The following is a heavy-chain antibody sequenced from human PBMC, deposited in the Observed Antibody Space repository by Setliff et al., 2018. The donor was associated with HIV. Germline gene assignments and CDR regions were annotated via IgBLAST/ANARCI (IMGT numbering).Heavy chain of an antibody. J-gene: IGHJ6*02. Sequence: SLRFYCAASGFTFSSYEMNWVRQAPGKGLEWVSYISSGGSVAYYADSVKGRFTISRDNAKNSLYLQMNSLRDEDTAVYYCASGGWSTYYYYGMDVWGQGTTVTVSS. CDR1: GFTFSSYE. V-gene: IGHV3-48*03. CDR3: ASGGWSTYYYYGMDV. D-gene: IGHD6-19*01. CDR2: ISSGGSVA.